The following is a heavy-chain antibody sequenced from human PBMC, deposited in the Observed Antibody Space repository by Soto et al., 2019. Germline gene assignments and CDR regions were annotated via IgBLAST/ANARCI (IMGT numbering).Heavy chain of an antibody. J-gene: IGHJ4*02. D-gene: IGHD2-2*01. CDR1: GFSVTNNY. CDR3: ARGRGSTGYLGRELDCDY. CDR2: IDIGGNT. Sequence: EVQVVESGGGLVQPGGSLRLSCAASGFSVTNNYMNWVRQAPGKGLEWVSIIDIGGNTYYADSVKDRFTISRDNSRSSLYLHMDSLRAEDTADDYCARGRGSTGYLGRELDCDYWGQGPLVTVSP. V-gene: IGHV3-66*01.